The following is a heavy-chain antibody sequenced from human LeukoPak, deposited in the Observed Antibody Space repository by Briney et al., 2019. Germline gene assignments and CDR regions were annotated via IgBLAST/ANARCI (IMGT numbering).Heavy chain of an antibody. CDR3: ASIVVVPAAMQSL. J-gene: IGHJ4*02. V-gene: IGHV3-64*01. Sequence: GGSLRLSCAASGFTFSSYAMHWVRQAPGKGLEYVSAISSNGGSTYYANSVKGRFTISRDNAKNSLYLQMNSLRAEDTAVYYCASIVVVPAAMQSLWGQGTLVTVSS. D-gene: IGHD2-2*01. CDR2: ISSNGGST. CDR1: GFTFSSYA.